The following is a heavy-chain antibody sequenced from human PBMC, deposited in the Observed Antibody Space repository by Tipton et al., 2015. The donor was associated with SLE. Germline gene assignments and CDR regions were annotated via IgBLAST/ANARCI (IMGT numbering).Heavy chain of an antibody. J-gene: IGHJ5*02. CDR1: GGSISSGSYY. D-gene: IGHD2-21*01. Sequence: TLSLTCTVFGGSISSGSYYWTWIRQPAGKGLEWIGDIYTSGSTNYNPSLKSRVTMSADTSKTQFSLKLSSVTAADTAVYYCARGPCGGNCYGNWFDPWGQGTLVTVSS. V-gene: IGHV4-61*09. CDR2: IYTSGST. CDR3: ARGPCGGNCYGNWFDP.